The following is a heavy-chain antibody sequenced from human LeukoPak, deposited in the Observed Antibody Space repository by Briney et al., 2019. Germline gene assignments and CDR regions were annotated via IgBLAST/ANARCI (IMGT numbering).Heavy chain of an antibody. CDR3: VLVPPPYTQHF. Sequence: SETLSLTCAVYGGSLSGHHWTWIRQSPGKRLEWIGEINYSGSTQYNPSLESRVTISVDTSKTQFSLKLSSVIAADTAVYYCVLVPPPYTQHFWGQGALVTVSS. V-gene: IGHV4-34*01. J-gene: IGHJ4*02. D-gene: IGHD3-16*01. CDR1: GGSLSGHH. CDR2: INYSGST.